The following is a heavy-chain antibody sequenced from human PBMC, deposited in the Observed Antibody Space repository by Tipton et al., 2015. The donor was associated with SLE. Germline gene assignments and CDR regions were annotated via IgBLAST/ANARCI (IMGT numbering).Heavy chain of an antibody. V-gene: IGHV4-4*08. CDR3: ARGSDGEYVRYFDV. J-gene: IGHJ2*01. D-gene: IGHD4-17*01. CDR2: IYTSGST. Sequence: TLSLTCTVSGGSISSHYWSWIRQPPGKGLEWIGYIYTSGSTNYNPSLKSRVTISVDTSKNQFSLKLSSVTAADTAVYYCARGSDGEYVRYFDVWGPGTLVTVSS. CDR1: GGSISSHY.